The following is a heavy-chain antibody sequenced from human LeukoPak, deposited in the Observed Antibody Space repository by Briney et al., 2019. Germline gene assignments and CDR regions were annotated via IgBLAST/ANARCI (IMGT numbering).Heavy chain of an antibody. CDR2: IIPIFGTA. J-gene: IGHJ4*02. V-gene: IGHV1-69*13. CDR3: ARGTYCSGGSCYFDY. CDR1: GGTFSSYA. Sequence: ASVKVSCKASGGTFSSYAISWVRQAPGQGLEWMGGIIPIFGTANYAQKFQGRVTITADESTSTAYMELSSLRSEDTAVYYCARGTYCSGGSCYFDYWGQGTLVTVSS. D-gene: IGHD2-15*01.